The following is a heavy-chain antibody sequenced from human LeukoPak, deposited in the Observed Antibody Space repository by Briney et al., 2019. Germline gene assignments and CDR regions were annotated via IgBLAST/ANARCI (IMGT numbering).Heavy chain of an antibody. Sequence: SETLSLTCTVSGGSISSSSYYWGWIRQPPGKGLEWIGSIYYSGSTYYSPSLKSRVTISVDTSKNQISLKLSSVTAADTAVYYCARDNSSRITIFGVVEYYYYYGMDVWGQGTTVTVSS. CDR3: ARDNSSRITIFGVVEYYYYYGMDV. CDR1: GGSISSSSYY. V-gene: IGHV4-39*02. CDR2: IYYSGST. D-gene: IGHD3-3*01. J-gene: IGHJ6*02.